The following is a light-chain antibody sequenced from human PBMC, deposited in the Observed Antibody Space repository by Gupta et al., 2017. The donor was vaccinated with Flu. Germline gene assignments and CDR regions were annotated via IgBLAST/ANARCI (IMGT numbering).Light chain of an antibody. CDR1: SSDVGGYSY. CDR3: ASDTTTSTWV. V-gene: IGLV2-14*01. Sequence: QSPLTQPASVSGSPGQSITISCTGTSSDVGGYSYVSWYQQHPGKAPKLMIYEVTDRPSGISTRFSGSKSGNTASLTISGLQAEDEADYFCASDTTTSTWVFGGGTKLTVL. J-gene: IGLJ3*02. CDR2: EVT.